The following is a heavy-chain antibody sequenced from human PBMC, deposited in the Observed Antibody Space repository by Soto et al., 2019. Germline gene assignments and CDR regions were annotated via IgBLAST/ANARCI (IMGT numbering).Heavy chain of an antibody. V-gene: IGHV4-34*01. D-gene: IGHD6-19*01. J-gene: IGHJ6*03. CDR3: ARGRSGWDYYYYYYMDV. CDR1: GGSFSGYY. CDR2: INHSGST. Sequence: SETLSLTCAVYGGSFSGYYWSWIRQPPGKGLEWIGEINHSGSTNYNPSLKSRVTISVDTSKNQFSLKLSSVTAADTAVYYCARGRSGWDYYYYYYMDVWGKGTTVTVSS.